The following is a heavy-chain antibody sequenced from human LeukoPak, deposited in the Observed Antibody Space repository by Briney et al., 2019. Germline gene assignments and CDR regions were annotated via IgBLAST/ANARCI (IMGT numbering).Heavy chain of an antibody. J-gene: IGHJ4*02. D-gene: IGHD3-22*01. CDR2: IYWDDDK. CDR1: GFSLSTSGVG. V-gene: IGHV2-5*02. Sequence: SGPTLVNPTQTLTLTCTFSGFSLSTSGVGVGWIRQPPGKALEWLALIYWDDDKRYSPSLKSRLTITQDTSKNQVVLTLINMDPVDTATYYCAHRLRADSRGYYLSSPSGFDYWGQGTLVTVSS. CDR3: AHRLRADSRGYYLSSPSGFDY.